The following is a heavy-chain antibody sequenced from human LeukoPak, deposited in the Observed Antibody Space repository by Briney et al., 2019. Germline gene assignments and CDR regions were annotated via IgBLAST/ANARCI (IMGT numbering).Heavy chain of an antibody. CDR1: GGSISSYY. J-gene: IGHJ1*01. Sequence: SETLSLTCTVSGGSISSYYWNWIRQPPGKGLEWIGYIFYSGSTNYNPSLKSRVTTSVDTSKNQFSLKVRSVTAADTAVYYCARSKVGNSDWYLTEHWGQGTLVTVS. CDR2: IFYSGST. CDR3: ARSKVGNSDWYLTEH. V-gene: IGHV4-59*01. D-gene: IGHD2-21*02.